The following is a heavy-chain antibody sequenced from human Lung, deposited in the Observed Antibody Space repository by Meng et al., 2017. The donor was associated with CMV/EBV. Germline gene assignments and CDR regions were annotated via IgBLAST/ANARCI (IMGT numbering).Heavy chain of an antibody. CDR1: GGSISSYY. J-gene: IGHJ3*02. CDR2: IYSGGST. CDR3: SMDQGSGVDI. V-gene: IGHV3-66*02. Sequence: ETLSLTCTVSGGSISSYYWSWIRQPPGKGLEWVSVIYSGGSTYYADSVKGRFTISRDNSKNTLYLQMNSLRAEDTAVYYCSMDQGSGVDIWGQGKMV. D-gene: IGHD3-10*01.